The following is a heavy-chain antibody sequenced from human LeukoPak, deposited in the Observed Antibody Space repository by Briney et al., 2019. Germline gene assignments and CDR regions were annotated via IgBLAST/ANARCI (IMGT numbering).Heavy chain of an antibody. Sequence: ASVKVSCKASGYTFTSYAMHWVRQAPGQRLEWMGWINAGNGNTNYAQKLQGRVTMTTDTSTSTAYMELRSLRSDDTAVYYCARDIIVSAPYSSGWYLQTATRFDYWGQGTLVTVSS. CDR2: INAGNGNT. V-gene: IGHV1-3*01. J-gene: IGHJ4*02. CDR3: ARDIIVSAPYSSGWYLQTATRFDY. CDR1: GYTFTSYA. D-gene: IGHD6-19*01.